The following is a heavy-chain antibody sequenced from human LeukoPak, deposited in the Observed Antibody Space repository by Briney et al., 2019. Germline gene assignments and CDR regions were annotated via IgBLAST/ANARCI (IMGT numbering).Heavy chain of an antibody. Sequence: PGGSLRLSCAAFGFTVRSDDMNWVRQAPGKGLEWVSILDSDGSPSYADSVKGRFTISRDNSKNTLYLQMNSLRAEDTAVYYCARGRYGGPSITGYSSSWPLDYWGQGTLVTVSS. CDR1: GFTVRSDD. CDR2: LDSDGSP. CDR3: ARGRYGGPSITGYSSSWPLDY. J-gene: IGHJ4*02. D-gene: IGHD6-13*01. V-gene: IGHV3-66*02.